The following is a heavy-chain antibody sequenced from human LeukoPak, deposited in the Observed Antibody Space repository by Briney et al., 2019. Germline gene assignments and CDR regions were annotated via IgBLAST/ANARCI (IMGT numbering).Heavy chain of an antibody. Sequence: GGSLRLSCAASGFTFSSCWMTWVRQAPGKGLEWVANIKEDGSEKNYVDSVKGRFTISRDNAKNSLYLQMNSLRVEDTAVYYCAKEGRSLQTYWGQGTLVTVSS. D-gene: IGHD5-24*01. CDR1: GFTFSSCW. J-gene: IGHJ4*02. V-gene: IGHV3-7*03. CDR2: IKEDGSEK. CDR3: AKEGRSLQTY.